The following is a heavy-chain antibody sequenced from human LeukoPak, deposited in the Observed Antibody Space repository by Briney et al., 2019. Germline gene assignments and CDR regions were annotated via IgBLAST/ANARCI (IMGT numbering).Heavy chain of an antibody. CDR1: GFTFSSYG. CDR2: IWYDGSNK. V-gene: IGHV3-33*01. D-gene: IGHD5-18*01. J-gene: IGHJ4*02. Sequence: GGSLRLSCAASGFTFSSYGMHWVRQAPGKGLEWVAVIWYDGSNKYYADSVKGRFTISRDNSKNTLYLRMNSLRAEDTAVYYCARDRGYSTPPFDYWGQGTLVTVSS. CDR3: ARDRGYSTPPFDY.